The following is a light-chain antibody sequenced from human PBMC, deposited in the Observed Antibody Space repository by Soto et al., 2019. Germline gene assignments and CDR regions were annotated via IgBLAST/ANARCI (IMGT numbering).Light chain of an antibody. J-gene: IGKJ2*01. CDR2: GAS. CDR1: QSVSSNY. Sequence: EIVLRQSPGTLSLSPGERATLSCRASQSVSSNYLAWYQQKSGQAPRLLIYGASSRATGIPDRFSGSGSGTDFTLTLSKLEPEDFAVYYCQQYGNSPYAFGQGTELEI. V-gene: IGKV3-20*01. CDR3: QQYGNSPYA.